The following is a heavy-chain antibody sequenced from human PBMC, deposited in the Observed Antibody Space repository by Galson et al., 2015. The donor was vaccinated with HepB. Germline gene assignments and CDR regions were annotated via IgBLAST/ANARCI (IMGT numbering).Heavy chain of an antibody. CDR1: GGTFSSYA. Sequence: SVKVSCKASGGTFSSYAISWVRQAPGQGLEWMGGIIPIFGTANYAQKFQGRVTITADESTSTAYMELSSLRSEDTAVYYCARDYGDYGGWFDPWGQGTLVTVSS. CDR3: ARDYGDYGGWFDP. J-gene: IGHJ5*02. CDR2: IIPIFGTA. V-gene: IGHV1-69*13. D-gene: IGHD4-17*01.